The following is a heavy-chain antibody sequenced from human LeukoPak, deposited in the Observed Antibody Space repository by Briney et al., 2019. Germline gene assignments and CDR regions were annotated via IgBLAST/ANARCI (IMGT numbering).Heavy chain of an antibody. J-gene: IGHJ4*02. D-gene: IGHD3-3*01. Sequence: GGSLRLSCAASGFTFSSYGMHCVRQAPGKGLEWVAVIWYDGSSKYYADSVKGRFTISRDNSKNTLDLQMNSLRAEDTAVYYCARDRSYDFWSGYSTPDYWGQGTLVTVSS. CDR1: GFTFSSYG. CDR3: ARDRSYDFWSGYSTPDY. CDR2: IWYDGSSK. V-gene: IGHV3-33*01.